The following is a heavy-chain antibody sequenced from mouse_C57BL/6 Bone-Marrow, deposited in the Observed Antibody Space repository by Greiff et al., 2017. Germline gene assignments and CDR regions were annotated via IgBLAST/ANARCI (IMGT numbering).Heavy chain of an antibody. CDR3: ARELYAMDY. CDR2: ISSGGSYT. J-gene: IGHJ4*01. V-gene: IGHV5-6*01. D-gene: IGHD2-12*01. Sequence: EVQLVESGGDLVKPGGSLKLSCAASGFTFSSYGMSWVRQTPDKRLEWVASISSGGSYTYYPASVKGRFTISRDNAKNTLYLQMSSLKSEDTAMXYCARELYAMDYWGQGTSVTVSS. CDR1: GFTFSSYG.